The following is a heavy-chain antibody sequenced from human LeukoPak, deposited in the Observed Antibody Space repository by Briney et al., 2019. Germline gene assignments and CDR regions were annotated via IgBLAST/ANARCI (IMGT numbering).Heavy chain of an antibody. D-gene: IGHD3-22*01. J-gene: IGHJ4*02. CDR2: IYYSGST. Sequence: PSQTLSLTCTVSGGSISSGGYYWSWIRQHPGKGLEWIGYIYYSGSTYYNPSLKSRVTISVDTSKNQFSLKLSSVTAADTAVYYCARGPPYYYDSSGRYTYFDYWGQGTLVTVSS. CDR3: ARGPPYYYDSSGRYTYFDY. CDR1: GGSISSGGYY. V-gene: IGHV4-31*03.